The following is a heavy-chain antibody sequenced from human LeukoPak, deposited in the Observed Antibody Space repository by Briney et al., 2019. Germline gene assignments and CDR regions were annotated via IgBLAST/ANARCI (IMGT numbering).Heavy chain of an antibody. D-gene: IGHD2-2*01. CDR2: ISYDGSNK. Sequence: PGGSLRLPCAASGFTFSSYGMHWVRRAPGKGLEWVAVISYDGSNKYYADSVKGRFIISRDNSKNTLYLQMNSLRAEDTAVYYCAKDRGPIVVVPAALDYWGQGTLVTVSS. CDR3: AKDRGPIVVVPAALDY. CDR1: GFTFSSYG. V-gene: IGHV3-30*18. J-gene: IGHJ4*02.